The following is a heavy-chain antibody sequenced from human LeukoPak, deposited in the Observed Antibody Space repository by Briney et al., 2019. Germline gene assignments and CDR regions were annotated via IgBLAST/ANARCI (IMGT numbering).Heavy chain of an antibody. Sequence: SVKVSCKASGGTFSSYAISWVRQAPGQGLEWMGGIIPIFGTANYAQKFQGRVTITTDESTSTAYTELSSLRSEDTAVYYCARGDRRVYYYYYMDVWGKGTTVTVSS. D-gene: IGHD2-15*01. V-gene: IGHV1-69*05. J-gene: IGHJ6*03. CDR3: ARGDRRVYYYYYMDV. CDR1: GGTFSSYA. CDR2: IIPIFGTA.